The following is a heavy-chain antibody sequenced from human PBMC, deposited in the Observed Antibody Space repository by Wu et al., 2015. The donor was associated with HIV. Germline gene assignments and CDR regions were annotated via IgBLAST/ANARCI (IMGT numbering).Heavy chain of an antibody. V-gene: IGHV1-2*02. CDR2: INPQKGDT. Sequence: QLVQSGLSEEAWGLRXRSPVQLLDTLFTNYYTHWVRQAPGQRLEWMGWINPQKGDTNYAQKFHGRVTMTTDTSANTACMELRSLTSDDTAIYFCVRDAGPVDFDYWGQGTLVTVSS. J-gene: IGHJ4*02. D-gene: IGHD2-2*01. CDR3: VRDAGPVDFDY. CDR1: DTLFTNYY.